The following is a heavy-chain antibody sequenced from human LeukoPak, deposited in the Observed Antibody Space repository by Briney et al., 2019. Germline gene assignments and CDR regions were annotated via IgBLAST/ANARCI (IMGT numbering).Heavy chain of an antibody. CDR3: VGAYDLRF. J-gene: IGHJ4*02. D-gene: IGHD5-12*01. CDR1: GFTFSSYW. V-gene: IGHV3-74*01. Sequence: GGSLRLSCAASGFTFSSYWMHWVRQAAGKGLVWVSRINSNGVTTNYADSVKGRFTISRDNAENTLYLQMNSLRAEDTAVYYCVGAYDLRFWGQGALVTVSS. CDR2: INSNGVTT.